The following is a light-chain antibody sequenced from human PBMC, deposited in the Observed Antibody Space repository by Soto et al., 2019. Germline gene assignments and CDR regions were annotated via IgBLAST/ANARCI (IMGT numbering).Light chain of an antibody. CDR2: ANN. V-gene: IGLV1-40*01. CDR1: SSNIGAGYD. CDR3: QSYDSSRSPLYV. J-gene: IGLJ1*01. Sequence: QSVLAQPPSVSGAPGQRGSISCTGSSSNIGAGYDVHWYQHLPGTAPKLLIYANNNRPSGVPDRFSGSKSGTSASLAITGLQAEDEADYYCQSYDSSRSPLYVFGTGTKGT.